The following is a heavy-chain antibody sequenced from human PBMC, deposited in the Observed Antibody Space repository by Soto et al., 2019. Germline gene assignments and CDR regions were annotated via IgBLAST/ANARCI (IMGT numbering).Heavy chain of an antibody. Sequence: QVQLQESGPGLVKPTQTLSLTCTVSGGSFSRGGYYWSWIRQPPGKGLEWIGYIYYSGSTYYNPSLKSLVIISVDTSKNQFSLKLISVTAAVMAVYYCARGEEYTRWPAYWGQGTLVTVSS. V-gene: IGHV4-31*01. D-gene: IGHD4-17*01. CDR2: IYYSGST. J-gene: IGHJ4*02. CDR1: GGSFSRGGYY. CDR3: ARGEEYTRWPAY.